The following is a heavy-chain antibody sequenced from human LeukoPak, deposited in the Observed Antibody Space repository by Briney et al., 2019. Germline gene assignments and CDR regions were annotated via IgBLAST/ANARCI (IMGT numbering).Heavy chain of an antibody. Sequence: PSETLSLTCAVSGYSISSGYYWGWIRQPPGKGLEWIGSIYHSGSTYYNPSLKSRVTISVDTSKNQFSLKLSSVTAADTAVYYCARDILQYDILTGSGGMGYMDVWGKGTTVTVSS. D-gene: IGHD3-9*01. CDR1: GYSISSGYY. CDR2: IYHSGST. CDR3: ARDILQYDILTGSGGMGYMDV. J-gene: IGHJ6*04. V-gene: IGHV4-38-2*02.